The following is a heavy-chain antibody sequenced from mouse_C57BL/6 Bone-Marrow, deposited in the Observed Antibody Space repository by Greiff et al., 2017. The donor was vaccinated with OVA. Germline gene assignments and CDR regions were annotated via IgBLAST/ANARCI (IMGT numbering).Heavy chain of an antibody. D-gene: IGHD2-5*01. CDR2: IDPSDSYT. J-gene: IGHJ4*01. Sequence: VQLVESGAELVKPGASVKMSCKASGYTFTSYWITWVKQRPGQGLEWIGEIDPSDSYTNYNQKFKGKSTLTVDKSSSTAYMQLSSLTSEDSAVYYCARRRYSNEAMDYWGQGTSVTVSS. CDR3: ARRRYSNEAMDY. CDR1: GYTFTSYW. V-gene: IGHV1-69*01.